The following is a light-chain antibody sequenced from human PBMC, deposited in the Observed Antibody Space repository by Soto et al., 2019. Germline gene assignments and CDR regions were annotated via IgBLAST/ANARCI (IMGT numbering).Light chain of an antibody. CDR1: SGSIASNY. J-gene: IGLJ2*01. V-gene: IGLV6-57*04. CDR3: QSYDSSNRRV. CDR2: EDN. Sequence: NFMLTQPHSMSESPGKTVTISCTRSSGSIASNYVQWYQQRPGSVPTTVIYEDNQRPSGVPDRFSGSIDSSSNSASLTISGLKTEDEADYYCQSYDSSNRRVFGGGTKLTVL.